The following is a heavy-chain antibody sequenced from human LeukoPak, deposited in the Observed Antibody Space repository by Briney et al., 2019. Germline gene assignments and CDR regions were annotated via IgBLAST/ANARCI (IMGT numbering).Heavy chain of an antibody. CDR1: GYTFTNYD. CDR2: MNPNSGNT. J-gene: IGHJ5*01. V-gene: IGHV1-8*03. CDR3: AREGLDS. Sequence: ASVKVSCKAPGYTFTNYDINWVRQATGQGLEWMGYMNPNSGNTAYAQKFQGRVTITKNTSISTAYMELTSLRSEDTAMYYCAREGLDSWGQGTLVTVSS.